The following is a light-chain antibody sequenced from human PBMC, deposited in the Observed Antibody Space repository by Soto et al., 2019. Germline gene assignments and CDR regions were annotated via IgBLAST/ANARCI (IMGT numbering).Light chain of an antibody. Sequence: DVVVTPSPHSLPVTLGRPASISCRSRQSLVYTGGHTYFNWVPQRPGQSPGRLIYTFSNRGSGVPDRFSGSGSGADFTLKISRVEAEDLGVSYCFLGTQWPPYTFGQGTKLEIK. CDR2: TFS. CDR3: FLGTQWPPYT. J-gene: IGKJ2*01. CDR1: QSLVYTGGHTY. V-gene: IGKV2-30*01.